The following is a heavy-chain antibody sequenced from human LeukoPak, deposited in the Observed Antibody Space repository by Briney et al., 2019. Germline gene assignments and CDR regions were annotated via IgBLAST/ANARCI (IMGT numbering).Heavy chain of an antibody. Sequence: GGSLRLSCAASGFTFSSYSMNWVRQAPGKGLEWVSSISSSSSYIYYADSVKGRFTISRDNAKNSLYLQMNSLRAEDTAVYYCARDGHAATSPYYYYGMDVWGQGTTVTVSS. J-gene: IGHJ6*02. CDR3: ARDGHAATSPYYYYGMDV. CDR1: GFTFSSYS. V-gene: IGHV3-21*01. D-gene: IGHD2-15*01. CDR2: ISSSSSYI.